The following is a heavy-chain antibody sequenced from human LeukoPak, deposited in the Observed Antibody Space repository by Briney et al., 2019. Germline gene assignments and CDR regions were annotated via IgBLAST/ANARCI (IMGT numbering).Heavy chain of an antibody. CDR1: GYSSTGYY. CDR3: ARADGYNLGDF. J-gene: IGHJ4*02. CDR2: INPNTGGR. Sequence: ASVKVSCKASGYSSTGYYLHRVRQAPGQGLEYMGWINPNTGGRNYVQKFQGRVTMTRDTSISTGYMELSSLRSDDTALYYRARADGYNLGDFWGQGTQVTVSS. V-gene: IGHV1-2*02. D-gene: IGHD5-24*01.